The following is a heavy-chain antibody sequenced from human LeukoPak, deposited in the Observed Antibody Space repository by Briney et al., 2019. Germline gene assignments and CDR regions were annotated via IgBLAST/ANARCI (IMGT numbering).Heavy chain of an antibody. CDR3: ARATHYCTNGVCS. CDR1: GYTFTGYY. J-gene: IGHJ4*02. V-gene: IGHV1-2*06. Sequence: ASVKVSCKASGYTFTGYYMHWVRQAPGQGLEWMGRINPNSGGTNYAQKFQGRVTMTRDTSISTAYMELSRLRSEDTAVYYCARATHYCTNGVCSWGQGTLVTVSS. CDR2: INPNSGGT. D-gene: IGHD2-8*01.